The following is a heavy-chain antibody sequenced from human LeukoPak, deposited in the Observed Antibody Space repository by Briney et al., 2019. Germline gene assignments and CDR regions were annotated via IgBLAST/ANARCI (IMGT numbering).Heavy chain of an antibody. CDR1: GGSISSTTYY. Sequence: SETLSLTCYVSGGSISSTTYYWGWIRQPPGKGLEWIGSIYYTGSTYYNPSLKSRVTISVDTSKNQFSLKLISVTAADTAVYYCAREHCSGGSCYSGEWDYWGQGTLVTVSS. J-gene: IGHJ4*02. V-gene: IGHV4-39*07. CDR2: IYYTGST. D-gene: IGHD2-15*01. CDR3: AREHCSGGSCYSGEWDY.